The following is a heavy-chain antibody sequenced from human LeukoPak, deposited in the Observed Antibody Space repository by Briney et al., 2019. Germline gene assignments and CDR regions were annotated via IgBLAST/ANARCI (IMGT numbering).Heavy chain of an antibody. D-gene: IGHD3-10*01. CDR3: AKINTDDYYGSGSYLVY. CDR1: GFTFSSYA. V-gene: IGHV3-23*01. CDR2: ISGRGTST. Sequence: GGSLRLSCAASGFTFSSYAMNWVRQAPGKGLEWVSGISGRGTSTYYADSVKGRFTISRDNSENTLFLQMNSRRAEDTAVYYCAKINTDDYYGSGSYLVYWGQGTLVSVSS. J-gene: IGHJ4*02.